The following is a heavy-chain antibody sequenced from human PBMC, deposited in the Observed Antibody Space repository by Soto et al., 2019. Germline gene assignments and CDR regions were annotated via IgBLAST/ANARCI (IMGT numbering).Heavy chain of an antibody. D-gene: IGHD3-10*01. J-gene: IGHJ6*02. Sequence: GGSRRLSCAASGFTFSSYSMNWVRQAPGKGLEWVSSISSSSSYIYYADSVKGRFTISRDNAKNSLYLQMNSLRAEDTAVYYCARDDHGSVSYYLSLRGGLAVWGQGTTVTVSS. CDR2: ISSSSSYI. V-gene: IGHV3-21*01. CDR1: GFTFSSYS. CDR3: ARDDHGSVSYYLSLRGGLAV.